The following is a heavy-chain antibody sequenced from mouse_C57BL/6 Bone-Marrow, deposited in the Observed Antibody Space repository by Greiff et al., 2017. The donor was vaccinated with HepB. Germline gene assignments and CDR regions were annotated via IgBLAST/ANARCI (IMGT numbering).Heavy chain of an antibody. D-gene: IGHD2-4*01. CDR2: FYPGSGSI. Sequence: LQESGAELARPGASVKLSCKASGYTFTEYTIHWVKQRSGQGLEWIGWFYPGSGSIKYNEKFKDKATLTADKSSSTVYMALSRLTSEDSAVSFCGRHEVDDYDALFAYWGQGTLVTVSA. CDR3: GRHEVDDYDALFAY. V-gene: IGHV1-62-2*01. CDR1: GYTFTEYT. J-gene: IGHJ3*01.